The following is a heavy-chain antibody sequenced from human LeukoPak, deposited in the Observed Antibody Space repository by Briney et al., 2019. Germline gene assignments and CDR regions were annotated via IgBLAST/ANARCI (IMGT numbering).Heavy chain of an antibody. CDR2: IYTNSGNT. Sequence: SETLSLTCTVSGGSISSGSYYWSWIRQPAGKGLEWIGRIYTNSGNTNYNPSLKSRVTISVDTSKNQFSLKLSSVTAADTAVYYCARDDYYDSSGLDYWGQGTLVTVSS. J-gene: IGHJ4*02. CDR3: ARDDYYDSSGLDY. CDR1: GGSISSGSYY. V-gene: IGHV4-61*02. D-gene: IGHD3-22*01.